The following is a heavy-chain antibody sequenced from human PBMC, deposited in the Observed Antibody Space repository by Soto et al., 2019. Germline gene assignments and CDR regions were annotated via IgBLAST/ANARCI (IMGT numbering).Heavy chain of an antibody. V-gene: IGHV1-2*02. CDR3: ARGFSVVVPAAGLGMDV. Sequence: ASVKVSCKASGYTFTGYYMHWVRQAPGQGLERMGWINPNSGGTNYAQKFQGRVTMTMDTSISTAYMELSRLRSDDTAVYYCARGFSVVVPAAGLGMDVWGQGTTVTVSS. CDR1: GYTFTGYY. J-gene: IGHJ6*02. D-gene: IGHD2-2*01. CDR2: INPNSGGT.